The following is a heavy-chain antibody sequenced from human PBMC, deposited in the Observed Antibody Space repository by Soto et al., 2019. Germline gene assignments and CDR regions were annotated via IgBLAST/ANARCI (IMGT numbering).Heavy chain of an antibody. V-gene: IGHV1-18*04. CDR3: ARAGKYYYGSGSPYYYGMEV. CDR1: GYTFTSYG. Sequence: QVQLVQSGAEVKKPGASVKVSCKASGYTFTSYGVSWVRQAPGQGLEWMGWISGYNGNTNYAQKLQGRVTMTTDTSTGTAYMELRSLRSDDTAVYYCARAGKYYYGSGSPYYYGMEVWGQGITVTVSS. D-gene: IGHD3-10*01. CDR2: ISGYNGNT. J-gene: IGHJ6*02.